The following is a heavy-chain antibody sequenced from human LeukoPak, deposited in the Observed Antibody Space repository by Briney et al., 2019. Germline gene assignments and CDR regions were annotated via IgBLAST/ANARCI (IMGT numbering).Heavy chain of an antibody. CDR1: GFTFSSYW. D-gene: IGHD4-17*01. CDR2: INKDGSER. V-gene: IGHV3-7*01. J-gene: IGHJ4*02. CDR3: ARESKGRSKIDS. Sequence: VGSLRLSCAASGFTFSSYWMSWVRQAPGKGLKWEANINKDGSERYNVDSVKGRFTISRDNANKSLYLQMNSLRAEDTSVYYCARESKGRSKIDSRGQGTLVTVSS.